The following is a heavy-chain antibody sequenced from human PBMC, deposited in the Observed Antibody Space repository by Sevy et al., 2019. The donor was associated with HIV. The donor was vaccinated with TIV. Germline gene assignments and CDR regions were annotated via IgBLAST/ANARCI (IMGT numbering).Heavy chain of an antibody. V-gene: IGHV3-20*04. CDR1: GFTFDDYG. D-gene: IGHD1-26*01. CDR3: ARGGPWEAPCY. CDR2: INYNGGST. Sequence: GGSLRLSCAASGFTFDDYGMSWVRQAPGKGLDWVSAINYNGGSTGYADSVKGRFTISSDNAKNSLYLQMNSLRAEDTALYYCARGGPWEAPCYWGQGTLVTVSS. J-gene: IGHJ4*02.